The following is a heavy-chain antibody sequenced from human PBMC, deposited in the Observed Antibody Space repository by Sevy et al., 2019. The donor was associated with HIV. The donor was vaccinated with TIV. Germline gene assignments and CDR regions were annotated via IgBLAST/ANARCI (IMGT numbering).Heavy chain of an antibody. CDR2: ISGSGGST. J-gene: IGHJ4*02. CDR1: GFTFSSYA. D-gene: IGHD4-17*01. V-gene: IGHV3-23*01. Sequence: GGSLRLSCAASGFTFSSYAMSWVRQAPGKGLEWVSTISGSGGSTYYADSVKGRFTISRDNSKNTLYLQMNSLRAEDTAVSYCAKDPDDTYDYGEHSDYRGQGTLVTVSS. CDR3: AKDPDDTYDYGEHSDY.